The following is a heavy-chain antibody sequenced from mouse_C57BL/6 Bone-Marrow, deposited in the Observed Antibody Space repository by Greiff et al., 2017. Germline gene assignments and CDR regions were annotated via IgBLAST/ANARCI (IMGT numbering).Heavy chain of an antibody. CDR3: ARTLYGSRNYFDY. V-gene: IGHV1-61*01. CDR1: GYSFTSYW. CDR2: IHPSDSET. Sequence: QVQLQQPGAELVRPGASVKLSCKASGYSFTSYWMNWVKQRPGQGLEWICMIHPSDSETRLNEKFKDKATLTVDKSSSTAYMQLSSPTSEDSAVYYCARTLYGSRNYFDYWGQGTTLTVSS. D-gene: IGHD1-1*01. J-gene: IGHJ2*01.